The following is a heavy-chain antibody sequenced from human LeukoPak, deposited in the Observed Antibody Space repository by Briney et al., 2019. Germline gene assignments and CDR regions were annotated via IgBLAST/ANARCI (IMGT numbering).Heavy chain of an antibody. J-gene: IGHJ4*02. V-gene: IGHV1-18*01. CDR2: ISAYDGNT. D-gene: IGHD1-26*01. CDR3: ARDGRSAASEPDY. CDR1: GLTFSNYG. Sequence: ASVKVSCKASGLTFSNYGITWVRQAPGQGLEWVGWISAYDGNTNYAQKFQGRVTMTTDTSTSTAHMELRSLRYDDTAVYYCARDGRSAASEPDYCGQGTLVTVSS.